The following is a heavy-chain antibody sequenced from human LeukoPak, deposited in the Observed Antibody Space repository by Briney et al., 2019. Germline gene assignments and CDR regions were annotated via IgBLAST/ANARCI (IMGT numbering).Heavy chain of an antibody. CDR3: ARERSYYDSSGYYYQLGATEY. CDR2: IYSGGST. CDR1: RFTVSSNY. V-gene: IGHV3-66*02. Sequence: QPGGSLSLSCAASRFTVSSNYMSWVRQAPGKGLEWVSIIYSGGSTYYAESVKGRFTISRDNSKNTLYLQMNSLRAEDTAVYYCARERSYYDSSGYYYQLGATEYWGQGTMVTV. J-gene: IGHJ4*02. D-gene: IGHD3-22*01.